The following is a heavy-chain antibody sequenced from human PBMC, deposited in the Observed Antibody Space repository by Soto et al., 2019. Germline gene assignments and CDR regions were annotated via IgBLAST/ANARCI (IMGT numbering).Heavy chain of an antibody. CDR3: AREFKYYVSSDSYLDY. Sequence: PSQTLSLTCAISGDSVSGNSAAWNWIRQSPSRGLEWLGRTYYRSRWYNDYAVSVKSRITVTPDTSKNQFSLHLNSVTPEDTAVYYCAREFKYYVSSDSYLDYWGQGALVPVSS. J-gene: IGHJ4*02. V-gene: IGHV6-1*01. CDR2: TYYRSRWYN. D-gene: IGHD3-16*01. CDR1: GDSVSGNSAA.